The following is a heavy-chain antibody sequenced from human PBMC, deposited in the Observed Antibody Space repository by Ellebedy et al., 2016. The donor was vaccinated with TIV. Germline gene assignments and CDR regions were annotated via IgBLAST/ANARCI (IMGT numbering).Heavy chain of an antibody. CDR1: GGSISSYY. V-gene: IGHV4-59*08. CDR2: IYYSGST. J-gene: IGHJ4*02. CDR3: ARHHRSHVWGSYRYFDY. Sequence: GSLRLXCTVSGGSISSYYWSWIRQPPGKGLEWIGYIYYSGSTNYNPSLKSRVTISVDTSKNQFSLKLSSVTAADTAVYYCARHHRSHVWGSYRYFDYWGQGTLVTVSS. D-gene: IGHD3-16*02.